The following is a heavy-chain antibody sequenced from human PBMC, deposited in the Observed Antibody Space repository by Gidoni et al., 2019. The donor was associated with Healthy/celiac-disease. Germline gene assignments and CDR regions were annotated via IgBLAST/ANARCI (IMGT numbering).Heavy chain of an antibody. V-gene: IGHV4-61*01. Sequence: QVQLQESGPGLVKPSETLSLTCTVSGGSVSSGSYYWSWIRQPPGQGLEWIGYIYYSGSTNYNPSLKSRVTISVDTSKNQFSLKLSSVTAADTAVYYCARGELELGDGYWGQGTLVTVSS. D-gene: IGHD1-7*01. CDR3: ARGELELGDGY. CDR1: GGSVSSGSYY. J-gene: IGHJ4*02. CDR2: IYYSGST.